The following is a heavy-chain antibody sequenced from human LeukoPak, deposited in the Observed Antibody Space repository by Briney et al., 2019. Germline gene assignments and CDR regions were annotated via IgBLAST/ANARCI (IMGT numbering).Heavy chain of an antibody. Sequence: PGGSLRLSCAASGFTFNNYGMHWVRQAPGKWLEWVAIMWYDGGNKHYADSVKGRFTISRDNSKNTLYLQMNSLRAEDTAVYYCARGTGAYFYRMDVWGQGTTVTVSS. CDR2: MWYDGGNK. CDR1: GFTFNNYG. V-gene: IGHV3-33*01. J-gene: IGHJ6*02. D-gene: IGHD7-27*01. CDR3: ARGTGAYFYRMDV.